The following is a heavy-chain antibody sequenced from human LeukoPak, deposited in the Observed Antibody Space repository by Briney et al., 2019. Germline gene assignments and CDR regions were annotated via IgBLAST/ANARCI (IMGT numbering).Heavy chain of an antibody. Sequence: GGSLRLSCAASGFTFSSYAMHWFRQAPGKGLEWVAVISYDGSNKYYADSVKGRFTISRDNSKNTLYLQMNSLRAEDTAVYYCAVERGYSSVDYWGQGTLVTVSS. D-gene: IGHD5-18*01. V-gene: IGHV3-30*04. J-gene: IGHJ4*02. CDR3: AVERGYSSVDY. CDR1: GFTFSSYA. CDR2: ISYDGSNK.